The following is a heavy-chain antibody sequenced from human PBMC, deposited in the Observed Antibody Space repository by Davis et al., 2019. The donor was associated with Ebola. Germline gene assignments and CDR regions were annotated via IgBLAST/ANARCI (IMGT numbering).Heavy chain of an antibody. CDR1: GFTFSSYS. V-gene: IGHV3-21*01. CDR2: ISSSSSYI. Sequence: GGSLRLSCAASGFTFSSYSMNWVRQAPGKGLEWVSSISSSSSYIYYADSVKGRFTISRDNAKNSLYLQMNSLRAEDTAVYYWARDRRGRGDAFDIWGQGTMVTVSS. D-gene: IGHD3-10*01. CDR3: ARDRRGRGDAFDI. J-gene: IGHJ3*02.